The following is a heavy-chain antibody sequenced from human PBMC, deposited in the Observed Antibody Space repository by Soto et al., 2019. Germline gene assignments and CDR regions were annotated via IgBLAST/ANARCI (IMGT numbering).Heavy chain of an antibody. CDR1: GGSISSGGYY. CDR2: IYYSGST. V-gene: IGHV4-31*03. Sequence: PSETLSLTCTVSGGSISSGGYYWSWIRQHPGKGLECIGYIYYSGSTYYNPSLKSRVTISVDTSKNQFSLKLSSVTAADTAVYYCARVVIGRDIVVVPAAVGPFDYWGQGTLVTVSS. J-gene: IGHJ4*02. D-gene: IGHD2-2*01. CDR3: ARVVIGRDIVVVPAAVGPFDY.